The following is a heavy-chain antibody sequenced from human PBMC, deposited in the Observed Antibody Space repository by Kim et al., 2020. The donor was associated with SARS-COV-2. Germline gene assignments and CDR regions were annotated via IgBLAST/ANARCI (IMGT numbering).Heavy chain of an antibody. J-gene: IGHJ5*02. CDR3: AREKAWFGELFIKGAPGP. CDR2: IYYSGST. D-gene: IGHD3-10*01. CDR1: GGSISSGGYY. Sequence: SETLSLTCTVSGGSISSGGYYWSWIRQHPGKGLEWIGYIYYSGSTYYNPSLKSRVTISVDTSKNQFSLKLSSVTAADTAVYYCAREKAWFGELFIKGAPGPWGQGTLVTVSS. V-gene: IGHV4-31*03.